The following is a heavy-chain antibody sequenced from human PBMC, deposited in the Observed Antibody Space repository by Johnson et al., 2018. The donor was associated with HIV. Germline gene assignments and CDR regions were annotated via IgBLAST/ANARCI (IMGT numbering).Heavy chain of an antibody. CDR3: AKVGGGGFDI. J-gene: IGHJ3*02. CDR2: ISNSGGDT. D-gene: IGHD2-15*01. V-gene: IGHV3-23*04. CDR1: GFTFDDYA. Sequence: VQLVESGGGLVQPGGSLRLSCAASGFTFDDYAMHWVRQAPDKGLEWVSTISNSGGDTYYADSVKGRFTISRDNSKNTLYLQMNGLRADDTAVYYCAKVGGGGFDIWGQGTMVTVSS.